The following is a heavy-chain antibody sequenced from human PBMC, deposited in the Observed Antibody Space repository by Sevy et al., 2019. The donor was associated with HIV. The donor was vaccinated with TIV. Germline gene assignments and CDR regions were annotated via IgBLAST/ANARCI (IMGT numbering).Heavy chain of an antibody. CDR1: GFTVSSNY. CDR2: FYINGNT. V-gene: IGHV3-66*01. Sequence: GGSLRLSCAASGFTVSSNYMSWVRQAPGKGLEWVSIFYINGNTYYSDSVKGRFIISRDTSQNTVFLHMNSLGAEDTAVYYCVREAFCSSATCYRPYWGQGTLVTVSS. CDR3: VREAFCSSATCYRPY. D-gene: IGHD2-2*01. J-gene: IGHJ4*02.